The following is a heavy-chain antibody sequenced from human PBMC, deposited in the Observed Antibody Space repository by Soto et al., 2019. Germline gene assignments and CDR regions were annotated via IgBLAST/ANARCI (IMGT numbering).Heavy chain of an antibody. D-gene: IGHD3-22*01. CDR3: TTSGRPGVVVIKLPYYYYGMDV. CDR2: IKSKTDGGTT. J-gene: IGHJ6*02. Sequence: GGSLRLSCAASGFTFSNAWMSWVRQAPGKGLEWVGRIKSKTDGGTTDYAAPVKGRFTITRDDSKNTLYLQMNSLKTEDTAVYYCTTSGRPGVVVIKLPYYYYGMDVWGQGTTVTVSS. CDR1: GFTFSNAW. V-gene: IGHV3-15*01.